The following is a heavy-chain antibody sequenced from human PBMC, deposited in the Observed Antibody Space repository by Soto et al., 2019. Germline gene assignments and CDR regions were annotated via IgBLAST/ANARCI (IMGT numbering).Heavy chain of an antibody. V-gene: IGHV3-74*01. CDR1: GFSFSGFW. CDR3: ARKIAPGIGTGCLDH. CDR2: MFTDVSTT. D-gene: IGHD1-1*01. J-gene: IGHJ4*02. Sequence: EVQLVESGGGLVQPGGSLRLSCAASGFSFSGFWMHWVRQAPGKGLVWVSRMFTDVSTTYYADSVKGRFTISRDNAKSTLYLKMNSLRAADTAVYYCARKIAPGIGTGCLDHWGQGTLVTVSS.